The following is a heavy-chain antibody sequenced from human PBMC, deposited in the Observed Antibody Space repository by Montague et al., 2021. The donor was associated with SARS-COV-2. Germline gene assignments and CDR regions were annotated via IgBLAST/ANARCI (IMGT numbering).Heavy chain of an antibody. V-gene: IGHV4-34*01. CDR3: VIQLWLRGYFDH. Sequence: SETLSLTCAVYGGSFSGYYWSWIRQPPGKGLEWIGEINHSGSTNYNPSLKSRVTISVDTSKSQFSLKLSSVTAADTAVYYCVIQLWLRGYFDHWGQGTLVTVSS. D-gene: IGHD5-18*01. J-gene: IGHJ4*02. CDR1: GGSFSGYY. CDR2: INHSGST.